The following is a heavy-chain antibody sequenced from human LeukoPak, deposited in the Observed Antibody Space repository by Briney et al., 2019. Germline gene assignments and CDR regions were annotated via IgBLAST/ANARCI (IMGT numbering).Heavy chain of an antibody. V-gene: IGHV3-15*01. CDR3: TTGERRFDSSGFYPYYFDF. J-gene: IGHJ4*02. Sequence: PGGSLRLSCAVSGFTVSRYYMSWVRQAPGKGLEWVGRIKSKPDDGTTDYAAPVKGRFTISRDDSKNTLYLQMNSLKIEDTAVYYCTTGERRFDSSGFYPYYFDFWGQGTLVTVSS. D-gene: IGHD3-22*01. CDR2: IKSKPDDGTT. CDR1: GFTVSRYY.